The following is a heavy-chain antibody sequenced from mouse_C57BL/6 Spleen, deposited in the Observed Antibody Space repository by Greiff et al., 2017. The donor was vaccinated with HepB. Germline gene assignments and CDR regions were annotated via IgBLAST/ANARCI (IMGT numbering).Heavy chain of an antibody. CDR1: GFTFSDYY. J-gene: IGHJ2*01. CDR3: AREGEILPRYFDY. Sequence: EVKLMESEGGLVQPGSSMKLSCTASGFTFSDYYMAWVRQVPEKGLEWVANINYDGSSTYYLDSLKSRFIISRDNAKNILYLQMSSLKSEDTATYYCAREGEILPRYFDYWGQGTTLTVSS. D-gene: IGHD1-1*01. CDR2: INYDGSST. V-gene: IGHV5-16*01.